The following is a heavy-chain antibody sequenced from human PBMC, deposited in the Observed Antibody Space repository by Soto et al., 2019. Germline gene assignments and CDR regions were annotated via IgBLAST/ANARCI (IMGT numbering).Heavy chain of an antibody. CDR3: ARAMGQFSSSPLDV. J-gene: IGHJ6*02. CDR2: IIPMFGRP. D-gene: IGHD6-13*01. V-gene: IGHV1-69*13. CDR1: GYTFSNYA. Sequence: VASVKVSCKASGYTFSNYAINWVRQAPGQGLEFMGGIIPMFGRPFYERKVQGRLTITADESSSTVYMDLSSLTSDDTAIFYCARAMGQFSSSPLDVWGQGTTVTVSS.